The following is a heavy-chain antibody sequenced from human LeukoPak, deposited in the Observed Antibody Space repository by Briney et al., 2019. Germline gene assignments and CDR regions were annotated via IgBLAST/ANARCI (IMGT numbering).Heavy chain of an antibody. J-gene: IGHJ4*02. CDR3: AKGYPGKYDSSGYYDYYFDY. D-gene: IGHD3-22*01. CDR2: IKPDGTTK. V-gene: IGHV3-7*01. CDR1: GFPFSSYS. Sequence: GGSLRLSCAASGFPFSSYSMTWVRQAPGKGLEWVANIKPDGTTKFYVDSVKGRFTISRDNSKNTLYLQMNSLRAEDTAVYYCAKGYPGKYDSSGYYDYYFDYWGQGTLVTVSS.